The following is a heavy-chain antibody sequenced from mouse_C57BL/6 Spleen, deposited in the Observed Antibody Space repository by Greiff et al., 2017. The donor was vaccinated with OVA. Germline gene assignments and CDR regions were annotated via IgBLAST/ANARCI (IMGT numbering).Heavy chain of an antibody. CDR3: ARRGSNVYYAMDY. CDR1: GYTFTSYW. CDR2: IDPSDSET. V-gene: IGHV1-52*01. Sequence: VQLQQPGAELVRPGSSVKLSCKASGYTFTSYWMHWVKQRPIQGLEWIGNIDPSDSETHYNQKFKDKATFTVDKSSSTAYMQLSSLTSEDSAVYYCARRGSNVYYAMDYWGQGTSVTVSS. J-gene: IGHJ4*01. D-gene: IGHD2-5*01.